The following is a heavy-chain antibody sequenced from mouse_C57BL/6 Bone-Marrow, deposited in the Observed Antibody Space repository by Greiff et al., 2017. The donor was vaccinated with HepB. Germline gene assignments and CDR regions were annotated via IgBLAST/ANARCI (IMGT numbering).Heavy chain of an antibody. CDR2: SRNKANDYTT. Sequence: EVNVVESGGGLVQSGRSLRLSCATSGFTFSDFYMEWVRQAPGKGLEWIASSRNKANDYTTEYSASVKGRFIVSRDTSQSILYLQMNAMRAEDTAIYYCARNGYYGMDYWGQGTSVTVSS. CDR3: ARNGYYGMDY. CDR1: GFTFSDFY. J-gene: IGHJ4*01. V-gene: IGHV7-1*01.